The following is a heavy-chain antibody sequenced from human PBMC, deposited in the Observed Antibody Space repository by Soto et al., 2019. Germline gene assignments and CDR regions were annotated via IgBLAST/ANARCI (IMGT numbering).Heavy chain of an antibody. D-gene: IGHD3-22*01. CDR2: ISSSSSYI. V-gene: IGHV3-11*06. Sequence: GGSLRLSCEASGFSFRDYYMSWIRQAPGKGLEWVSSISSSSSYIYYADSVKGRFTISRDNAKNSLYLQMNSLRAEDTAVYYCARDLGYYDSSGRRSAFDIWGQGTMVTVSS. J-gene: IGHJ3*02. CDR1: GFSFRDYY. CDR3: ARDLGYYDSSGRRSAFDI.